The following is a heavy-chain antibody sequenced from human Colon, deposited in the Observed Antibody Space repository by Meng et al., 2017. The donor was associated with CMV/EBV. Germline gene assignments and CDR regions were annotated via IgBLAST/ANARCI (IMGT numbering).Heavy chain of an antibody. CDR2: INEDGSET. V-gene: IGHV3-7*01. J-gene: IGHJ4*02. Sequence: GESLKISCVGSGLVFDLYSMAWVRQAPGRGLEWVANINEDGSETTYVQSMKGRLTISRDNTKNALYLQMNSLRAEDTAVYYCAKDRGEYFDYWGQGTLVTVSS. D-gene: IGHD3-10*01. CDR3: AKDRGEYFDY. CDR1: GLVFDLYS.